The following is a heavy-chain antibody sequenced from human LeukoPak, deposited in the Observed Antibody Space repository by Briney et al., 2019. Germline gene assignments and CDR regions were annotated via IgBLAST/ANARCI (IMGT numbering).Heavy chain of an antibody. J-gene: IGHJ4*02. CDR1: GFTFSSYS. D-gene: IGHD3-22*01. Sequence: PGGSLRLSCAASGFTFSSYSMSWVRQAPGKGLEWVSAISGRGGSTYYADSVKGRFTIPRDNSKNTLYLQMNSLRAEDTAVYYCAKDGSYTYYYDSSGYLPEPDYWGQGTLVTVSS. CDR2: ISGRGGST. CDR3: AKDGSYTYYYDSSGYLPEPDY. V-gene: IGHV3-23*01.